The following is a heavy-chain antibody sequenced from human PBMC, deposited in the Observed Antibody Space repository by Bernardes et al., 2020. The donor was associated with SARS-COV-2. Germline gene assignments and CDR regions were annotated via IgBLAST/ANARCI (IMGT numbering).Heavy chain of an antibody. D-gene: IGHD3-22*01. CDR2: ISSSSSYI. CDR1: GFTFSSYS. CDR3: ARTIYYYDSSGYYYEGWFDP. Sequence: GGSLRLSCAASGFTFSSYSMNWVRQAPGKGLEWVSSISSSSSYIYYADSVKGRFTISRDNAKNSLYLQMNSLRAEDTAVYYCARTIYYYDSSGYYYEGWFDPWGQGTLVTVSS. J-gene: IGHJ5*02. V-gene: IGHV3-21*01.